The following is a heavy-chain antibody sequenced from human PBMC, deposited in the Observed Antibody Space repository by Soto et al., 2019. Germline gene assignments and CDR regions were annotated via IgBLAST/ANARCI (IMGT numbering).Heavy chain of an antibody. CDR1: GYSFAGYW. Sequence: PGESLKISCKGSGYSFAGYWITWVRQKPGKGLEWMGRIDPSDSQTYYSPSFRGHVTISAAKSITTVFLQWSSLRASDTAMYYCARQIYDSDTGPNFQYYFDSWGQGTPVTVSS. CDR3: ARQIYDSDTGPNFQYYFDS. CDR2: IDPSDSQT. D-gene: IGHD3-22*01. J-gene: IGHJ4*02. V-gene: IGHV5-10-1*01.